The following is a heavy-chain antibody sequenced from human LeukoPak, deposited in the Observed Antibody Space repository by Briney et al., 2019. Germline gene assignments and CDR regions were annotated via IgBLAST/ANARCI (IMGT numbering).Heavy chain of an antibody. CDR2: IYYSGST. CDR1: GGSISSSSYY. V-gene: IGHV4-39*01. CDR3: ARGSYYFDY. Sequence: SETLSLTCTVSGGSISSSSYYWGWIRQPPGKGLEWIGSIYYSGSTYYNPSLKSRVTISVDTSKNQFSLKLSSMTAADTAVYYCARGSYYFDYWGQGTLVTVSS. J-gene: IGHJ4*02.